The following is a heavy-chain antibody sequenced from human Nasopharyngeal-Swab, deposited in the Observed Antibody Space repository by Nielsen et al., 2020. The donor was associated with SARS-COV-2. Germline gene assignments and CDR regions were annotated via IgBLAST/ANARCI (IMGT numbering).Heavy chain of an antibody. Sequence: ASVKVSCKASGYTFTSYGISWVRQAPGQGLEWMGWISAYNGNTNYAQKLQGRVTMTTDTSTSTAYMELRSLRSDDTAVYYCAREPYYDSSGYYHSDAFDIWGQGTMVTVSS. CDR1: GYTFTSYG. J-gene: IGHJ3*02. D-gene: IGHD3-22*01. CDR3: AREPYYDSSGYYHSDAFDI. V-gene: IGHV1-18*01. CDR2: ISAYNGNT.